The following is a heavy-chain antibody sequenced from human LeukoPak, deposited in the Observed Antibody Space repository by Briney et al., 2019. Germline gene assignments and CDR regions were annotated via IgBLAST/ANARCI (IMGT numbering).Heavy chain of an antibody. V-gene: IGHV3-74*01. Sequence: PGGSLRLSCAASGFTFSSYWMHWVRQAPGKGLVWVARINIDGRSASYPDSVKGRFTISRDNAKNTLFLQIDSLRAEDTAVYYCAKASGSTGYYYFDSWGQGTLVTVSS. CDR3: AKASGSTGYYYFDS. J-gene: IGHJ4*02. CDR2: INIDGRSA. CDR1: GFTFSSYW. D-gene: IGHD3-22*01.